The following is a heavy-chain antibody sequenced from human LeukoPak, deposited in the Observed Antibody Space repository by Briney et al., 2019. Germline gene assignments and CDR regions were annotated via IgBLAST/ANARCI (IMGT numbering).Heavy chain of an antibody. CDR2: INPRGDAT. Sequence: ASVTVSCTASGNTFIGYWIHWVRQAPGQGLEWMGAINPRGDATIGAQKFQGRVTTTRDTSTSTVYIELSSLRSEDTAVYYCAREGQQLKHFDYWGQGTLVTVSS. D-gene: IGHD1-1*01. CDR1: GNTFIGYW. J-gene: IGHJ4*02. V-gene: IGHV1-46*01. CDR3: AREGQQLKHFDY.